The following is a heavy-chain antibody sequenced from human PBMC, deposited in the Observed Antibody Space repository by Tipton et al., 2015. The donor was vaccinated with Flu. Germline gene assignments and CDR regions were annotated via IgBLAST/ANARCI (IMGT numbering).Heavy chain of an antibody. D-gene: IGHD5-18*01. CDR2: IYYSGST. CDR3: AGMGYSCSYYYYYYMDV. V-gene: IGHV4-59*01. J-gene: IGHJ6*03. Sequence: TLSLTCTVSGGFISSYYWSWIRQPPGKGLEWIGYIYYSGSTNYNPSLKSRVTISVDTSKNQFSLKLSSVTAADTAVYYCAGMGYSCSYYYYYYMDVWGKGTTVTVSS. CDR1: GGFISSYY.